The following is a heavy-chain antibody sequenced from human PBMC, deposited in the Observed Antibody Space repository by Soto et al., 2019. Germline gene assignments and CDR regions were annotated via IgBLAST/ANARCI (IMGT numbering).Heavy chain of an antibody. CDR3: AKGGRWLQPYYFDY. V-gene: IGHV3-30*18. CDR1: GFTFRTYA. J-gene: IGHJ4*02. CDR2: ISSDGSDK. Sequence: QVQLVESGGGVVQPGRSLRLSCAATGFTFRTYAMHWVRQAPGKGMEWVAVISSDGSDKYYVDSVKGRFTISRDNSKNPLYMEMNSLGAEDTAVYSCAKGGRWLQPYYFDYWGQGTLVTVSS. D-gene: IGHD3-16*01.